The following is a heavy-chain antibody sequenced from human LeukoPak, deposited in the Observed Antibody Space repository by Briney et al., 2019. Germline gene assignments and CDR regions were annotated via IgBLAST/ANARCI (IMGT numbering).Heavy chain of an antibody. CDR1: GFTFSGYA. CDR2: ISGSGGST. J-gene: IGHJ4*02. Sequence: RGGSLRLSCAASGFTFSGYAMSCVRQAPGGGLEWGSAISGSGGSTYYAASVKGRFTLSRDNAKNSLYPQMNSLRAEDTAVSYCARDYGDYFDYWGQGTLVTVSS. CDR3: ARDYGDYFDY. D-gene: IGHD4-17*01. V-gene: IGHV3-23*01.